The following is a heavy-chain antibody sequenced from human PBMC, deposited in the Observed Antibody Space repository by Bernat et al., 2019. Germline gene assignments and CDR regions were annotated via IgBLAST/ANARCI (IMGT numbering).Heavy chain of an antibody. CDR3: ARVVISDSYYYYYGMDV. D-gene: IGHD3-22*01. J-gene: IGHJ6*02. CDR2: IKQDGSEK. Sequence: EVQLVESGGGLVQPGGSLRLSCAASGFTFSSYWMSWVRQAPGKGLEWVANIKQDGSEKYYGDSVKGRFTIPRDNAKNSLYLQMNSLRAEDTAVYYCARVVISDSYYYYYGMDVWGQGTTVTVSS. CDR1: GFTFSSYW. V-gene: IGHV3-7*03.